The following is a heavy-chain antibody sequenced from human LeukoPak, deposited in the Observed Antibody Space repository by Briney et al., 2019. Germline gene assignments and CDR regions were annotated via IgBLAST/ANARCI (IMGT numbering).Heavy chain of an antibody. J-gene: IGHJ4*02. CDR2: IYYTGST. Sequence: SETLSLTCTVSGDSISRYYWSLLRQPPRKGLEWIGYIYYTGSTSYNPSLKSRVTISVDTSKSQLSLKLRSVTAADTAVYYCAREWSAFDNWGQGTLVTVSS. D-gene: IGHD2-15*01. CDR1: GDSISRYY. V-gene: IGHV4-59*01. CDR3: AREWSAFDN.